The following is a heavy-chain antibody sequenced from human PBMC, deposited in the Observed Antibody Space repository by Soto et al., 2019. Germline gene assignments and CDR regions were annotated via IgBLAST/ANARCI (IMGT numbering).Heavy chain of an antibody. CDR1: GFTFSSYW. Sequence: PGGSLRLSCAASGFTFSSYWMSWVRQAPGKGLEWVANIKQDGSEKYYVDSVKGRFTISRDNAKNSLYLQMNSLRAEDTAVYYCARVPYSSSSMGFDYWGQGTLVTVSS. D-gene: IGHD6-6*01. V-gene: IGHV3-7*01. CDR3: ARVPYSSSSMGFDY. J-gene: IGHJ4*02. CDR2: IKQDGSEK.